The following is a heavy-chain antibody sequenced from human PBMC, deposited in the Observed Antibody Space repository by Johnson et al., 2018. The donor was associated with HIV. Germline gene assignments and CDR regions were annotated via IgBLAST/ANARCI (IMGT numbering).Heavy chain of an antibody. Sequence: VQLVESGGGLVQPGGSLRLSCAASGFTFSSYWMSWVRQAPGKGLEWVANIKQDGSEKYYVDSVKGRFTISRDNAKNSLYLQMNSLSAEDTAVYYCTRHGGYDPRGYVGAFDIWGQGTMVTVSS. CDR3: TRHGGYDPRGYVGAFDI. D-gene: IGHD5-12*01. V-gene: IGHV3-7*05. CDR2: IKQDGSEK. CDR1: GFTFSSYW. J-gene: IGHJ3*02.